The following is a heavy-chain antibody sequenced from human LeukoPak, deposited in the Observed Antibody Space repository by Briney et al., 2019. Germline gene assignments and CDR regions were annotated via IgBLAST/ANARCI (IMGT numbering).Heavy chain of an antibody. J-gene: IGHJ4*02. CDR3: HKYYYDSSGYYRLDY. Sequence: SETLSLTCAVYGGSFSGYYWSWIRQPPGKGLEWIGEINHSGSTNYNPSLKSRVTISVDTSKNQFSLKLSSVTAADTAVYYCHKYYYDSSGYYRLDYWGQGTLVTVSS. D-gene: IGHD3-22*01. CDR1: GGSFSGYY. V-gene: IGHV4-34*01. CDR2: INHSGST.